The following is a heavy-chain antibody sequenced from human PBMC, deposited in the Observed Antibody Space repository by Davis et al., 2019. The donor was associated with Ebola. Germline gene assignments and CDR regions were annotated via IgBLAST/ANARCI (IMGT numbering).Heavy chain of an antibody. V-gene: IGHV3-53*01. J-gene: IGHJ2*01. D-gene: IGHD4-17*01. Sequence: GESLKISCAASGFIVSDKYMSWVRQAPGKGLEWVSVIYRDGRTYHADSVKGRFTISRDNSKNTVYRQMNSLRAEDTAVYYCTRHVSGDFWYFDLWGRGTLVTVSS. CDR3: TRHVSGDFWYFDL. CDR1: GFIVSDKY. CDR2: IYRDGRT.